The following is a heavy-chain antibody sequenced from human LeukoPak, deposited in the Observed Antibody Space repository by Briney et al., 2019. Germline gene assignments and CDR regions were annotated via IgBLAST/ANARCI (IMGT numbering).Heavy chain of an antibody. Sequence: PGGSLRLSCAASGFTFSSYAMHWVRQAPGKVLEWVAVISYDGSNKYYADSVKGRFTISRDNSKNTLYLQMSSLRAEDTAVYYCARGADTLGRIAAPPDFDYWGQGTLVTVSS. D-gene: IGHD6-6*01. V-gene: IGHV3-30*04. CDR3: ARGADTLGRIAAPPDFDY. CDR1: GFTFSSYA. J-gene: IGHJ4*02. CDR2: ISYDGSNK.